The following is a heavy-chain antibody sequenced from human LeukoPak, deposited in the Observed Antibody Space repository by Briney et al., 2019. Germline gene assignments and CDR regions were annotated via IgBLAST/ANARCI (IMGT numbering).Heavy chain of an antibody. CDR1: GGTSSSYA. Sequence: SVKVSCKASGGTSSSYAISWVRQAPGQGLEWMGGIIPIFGTANYAQKFQGRVTITADKSTSTAYMELSSLRSEDTAVYYCARELERPGSFDIWGQGTMVTVSS. J-gene: IGHJ3*02. D-gene: IGHD1-1*01. V-gene: IGHV1-69*06. CDR2: IIPIFGTA. CDR3: ARELERPGSFDI.